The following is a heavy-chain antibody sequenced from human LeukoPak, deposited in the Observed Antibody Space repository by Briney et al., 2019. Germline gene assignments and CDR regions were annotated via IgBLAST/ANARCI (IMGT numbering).Heavy chain of an antibody. CDR2: ISSSGSTI. CDR3: ARDLDWELPKPSYYYYYGMDV. J-gene: IGHJ6*02. V-gene: IGHV3-11*01. CDR1: GLTVSSNY. D-gene: IGHD1-26*01. Sequence: GGSLRLSCAASGLTVSSNYMSWVRQAPGKGLEWVSYISSSGSTIYYADSVKGRFTISRDNAKNSLYLQMNSLRAEDTAVYYCARDLDWELPKPSYYYYYGMDVWGQGTTVTVSS.